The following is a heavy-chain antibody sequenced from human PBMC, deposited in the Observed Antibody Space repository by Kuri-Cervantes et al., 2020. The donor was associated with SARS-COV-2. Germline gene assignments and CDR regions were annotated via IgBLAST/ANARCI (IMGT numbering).Heavy chain of an antibody. Sequence: GESLKISCAASGFTFGNYWMSWVRQSPGKGLEWVANIKQDGSEKYYVDSVKGRFIISRDNAKNSLYLQMNSLRAEDTAVYYCARDLDGYYYARSGYYFGRAPPKHWHFDLWGRGTLVAVSS. CDR2: IKQDGSEK. D-gene: IGHD3-22*01. CDR1: GFTFGNYW. J-gene: IGHJ2*01. V-gene: IGHV3-7*04. CDR3: ARDLDGYYYARSGYYFGRAPPKHWHFDL.